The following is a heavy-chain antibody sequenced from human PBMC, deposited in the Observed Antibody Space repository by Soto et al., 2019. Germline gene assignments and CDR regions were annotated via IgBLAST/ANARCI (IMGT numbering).Heavy chain of an antibody. CDR1: GYIFTSYW. D-gene: IGHD6-13*01. Sequence: GESLKISCKGSGYIFTSYWIGWVRQMPGKGLEGIGIIHPGECDTRYSPAFQGQVNISADKSISTAYLQWSSLKASDTAMYYCARSRTAAGNRIFRWFDPWGQGTLVTVSS. CDR2: IHPGECDT. J-gene: IGHJ5*02. CDR3: ARSRTAAGNRIFRWFDP. V-gene: IGHV5-51*01.